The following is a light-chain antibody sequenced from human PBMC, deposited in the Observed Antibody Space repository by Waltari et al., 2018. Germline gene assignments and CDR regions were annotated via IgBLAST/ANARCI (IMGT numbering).Light chain of an antibody. V-gene: IGKV3-20*01. Sequence: IVLTQSPGSLSLSPGESATLSCRASQTISGSWLTWYQQKPGQAPRLLIYGASSRATAIPDRFSGSGSGTDFTLTISRLEPEDFAVYYCQQYDGSSVTFGGGTKVEIK. CDR2: GAS. CDR3: QQYDGSSVT. J-gene: IGKJ4*01. CDR1: QTISGSW.